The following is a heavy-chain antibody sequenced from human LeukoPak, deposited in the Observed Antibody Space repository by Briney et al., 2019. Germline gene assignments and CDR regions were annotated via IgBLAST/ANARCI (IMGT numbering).Heavy chain of an antibody. CDR1: GFTFSSYW. CDR3: ATSRAGYGSGSYVYYYMDV. V-gene: IGHV3-7*01. CDR2: IKQDGSEK. J-gene: IGHJ6*03. D-gene: IGHD3-10*01. Sequence: GGSLRLSCAASGFTFSSYWMSWVRQAPGKGLEWVANIKQDGSEKYYVDSVKGRFTISRDNAKNSLYLQMNSLRAEDTAVYYCATSRAGYGSGSYVYYYMDVWGKGTTVTVSS.